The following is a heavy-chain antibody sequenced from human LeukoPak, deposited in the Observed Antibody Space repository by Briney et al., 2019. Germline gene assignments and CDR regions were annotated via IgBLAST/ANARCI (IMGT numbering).Heavy chain of an antibody. D-gene: IGHD2-2*01. CDR2: INTNTGNP. CDR3: ARATYCNSTSCYPELDY. V-gene: IGHV7-4-1*02. CDR1: GYTFTSYA. J-gene: IGHJ4*02. Sequence: GASVKVSCKASGYTFTSYAMNWVRQAPGQGLEWMGWINTNTGNPTYAQGFTGRFVFSLDTSVSTAYLQISSLKAEDTAVYYCARATYCNSTSCYPELDYWGQGTLVTVSS.